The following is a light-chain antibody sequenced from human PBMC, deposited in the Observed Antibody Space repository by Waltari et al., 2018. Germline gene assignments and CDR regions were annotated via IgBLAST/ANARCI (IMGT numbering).Light chain of an antibody. Sequence: DILMTQSPVSLSVTPGEPASISCTSSQNLQHRNGYNYLDWYLQKPGLSPQLLIYFASYRASGVADRFSGSGSVTDFTLRISRVEVEDVGVYYCMQSLQNSVTFGQGTRLEIK. V-gene: IGKV2-28*01. CDR3: MQSLQNSVT. CDR2: FAS. J-gene: IGKJ5*01. CDR1: QNLQHRNGYNY.